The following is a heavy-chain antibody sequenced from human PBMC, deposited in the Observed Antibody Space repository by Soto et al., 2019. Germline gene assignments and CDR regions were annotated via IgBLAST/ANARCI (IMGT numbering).Heavy chain of an antibody. CDR1: GGTFNSYA. V-gene: IGHV1-69*06. CDR2: IIPIFRST. CDR3: ARVLRPPYGSGWRSLYLSFDL. D-gene: IGHD6-19*01. Sequence: QVQLVQSGAEVKKPGSSVKVSCKASGGTFNSYALTWVRQAPGHGLEWMGGIIPIFRSTNYAQKFQGRVTITANRTTSTAYMELSSLRSDDIAVYYCARVLRPPYGSGWRSLYLSFDLWGRGTLVTVSS. J-gene: IGHJ2*01.